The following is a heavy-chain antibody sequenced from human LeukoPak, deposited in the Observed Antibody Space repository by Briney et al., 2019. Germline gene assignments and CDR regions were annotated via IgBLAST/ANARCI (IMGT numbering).Heavy chain of an antibody. J-gene: IGHJ4*02. D-gene: IGHD3-22*01. CDR1: GASISSSAYY. CDR2: IYYGGTT. Sequence: PSETLSLTCTVSGASISSSAYYWGWIRQPPGEGLEWIGSIYYGGTTYYNPSLKSRVTISVDTSKNQFSLKLTSVTAADTAVYYCARRNYYDSSAYYIFDYWGQGTLVTVSS. V-gene: IGHV4-39*01. CDR3: ARRNYYDSSAYYIFDY.